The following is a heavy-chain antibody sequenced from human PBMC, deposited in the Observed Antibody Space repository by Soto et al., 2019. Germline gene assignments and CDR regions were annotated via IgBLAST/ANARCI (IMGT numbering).Heavy chain of an antibody. CDR3: AREFPSYESSDSYFHY. Sequence: PSQTLSLTCVISGDSVSGNSAAWNWIRQSPSRGLEWLGRTYYRSKWYNDYAVSVKSRITVTPDTSKNQFSLHLNSVTPEDTAVYYCAREFPSYESSDSYFHYGGQGALLAVSS. V-gene: IGHV6-1*01. CDR2: TYYRSKWYN. CDR1: GDSVSGNSAA. J-gene: IGHJ4*02. D-gene: IGHD3-22*01.